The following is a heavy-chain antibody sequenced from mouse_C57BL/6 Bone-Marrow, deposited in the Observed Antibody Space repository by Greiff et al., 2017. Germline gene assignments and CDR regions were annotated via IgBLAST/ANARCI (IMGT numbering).Heavy chain of an antibody. Sequence: VQLKESGPVLVKPGASVKMSCKASGYTFTDYYMNWVKQSHGKSLEWIGVINPYNGGTSYNQKFKGKATLTVDKSSSTAYMELNSLTSEDSAVYYCARWGLGYDYYFDYWGQGTTLTVSS. CDR1: GYTFTDYY. J-gene: IGHJ2*01. CDR2: INPYNGGT. D-gene: IGHD2-4*01. V-gene: IGHV1-19*01. CDR3: ARWGLGYDYYFDY.